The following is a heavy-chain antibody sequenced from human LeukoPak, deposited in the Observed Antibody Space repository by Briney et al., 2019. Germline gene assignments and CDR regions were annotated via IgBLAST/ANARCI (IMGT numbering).Heavy chain of an antibody. CDR3: AGKYDSSGYEPSYFDY. J-gene: IGHJ4*02. V-gene: IGHV4-59*01. D-gene: IGHD3-22*01. CDR2: IYYSGST. Sequence: SETLSLTCTVSGGSISSYYWSWIRQPPGKGLEWIGYIYYSGSTNYNPSLKSRVTISVDTSKNQFSLKLSSVTAADTAVYCCAGKYDSSGYEPSYFDYWGQGTLVTVSS. CDR1: GGSISSYY.